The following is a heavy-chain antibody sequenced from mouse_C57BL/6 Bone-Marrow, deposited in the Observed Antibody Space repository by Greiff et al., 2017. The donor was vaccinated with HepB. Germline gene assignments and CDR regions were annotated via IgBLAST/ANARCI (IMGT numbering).Heavy chain of an antibody. CDR2: IDPSDSYT. CDR3: ARWDYYGSSYLYWYFDV. D-gene: IGHD1-1*01. V-gene: IGHV1-69*01. CDR1: GYTFTSYW. J-gene: IGHJ1*03. Sequence: QVQLQQPGAELVMPGASVKLSCKASGYTFTSYWMHWVKQRPGQGLEWIGEIDPSDSYTNYNQKFKGKSTLTVDKSSSTAYMQLSSLTSEDSAVYYCARWDYYGSSYLYWYFDVWGTGTTVTVSS.